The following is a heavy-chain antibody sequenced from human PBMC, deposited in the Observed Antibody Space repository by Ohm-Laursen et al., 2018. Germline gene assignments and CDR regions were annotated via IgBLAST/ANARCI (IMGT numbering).Heavy chain of an antibody. CDR2: IWYNGTNK. Sequence: LSLTCAASGFTFSSFGMHWVRQAPGKGLEWVAVIWYNGTNKSYVDSVKGRFTISRDNSKNTLYLQMNSLRAEDTAVYYCAKDWEQNRHGSSADYWGQGTLVTVSS. CDR1: GFTFSSFG. CDR3: AKDWEQNRHGSSADY. V-gene: IGHV3-33*06. D-gene: IGHD1-26*01. J-gene: IGHJ4*02.